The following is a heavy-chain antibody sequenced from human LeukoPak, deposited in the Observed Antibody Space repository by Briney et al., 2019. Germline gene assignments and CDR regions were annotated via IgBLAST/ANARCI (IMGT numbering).Heavy chain of an antibody. Sequence: PSETLSLTCTVSGGSISSSSYYWDWIRQPPGKGLEWIGSIYYSGSTNYNPSLKSRVTMSLDTSKNQFSLKLSSVTAADTAVYYCARRSGGFDYWGQGTLVTVSS. CDR3: ARRSGGFDY. J-gene: IGHJ4*02. CDR1: GGSISSSSYY. CDR2: IYYSGST. D-gene: IGHD6-25*01. V-gene: IGHV4-39*07.